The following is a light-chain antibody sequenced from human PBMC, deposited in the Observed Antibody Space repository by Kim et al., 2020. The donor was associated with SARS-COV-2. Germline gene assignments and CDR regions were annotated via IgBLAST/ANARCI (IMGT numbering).Light chain of an antibody. Sequence: GDRVTITCRASQDIRNSLAWYQHKPGKAPKLLVYAASALQSGVPSRFSGRGSGTDFALRISSLQPEDVATYFCQEYKSARWTFGQGTKVDI. V-gene: IGKV1-27*01. J-gene: IGKJ1*01. CDR1: QDIRNS. CDR2: AAS. CDR3: QEYKSARWT.